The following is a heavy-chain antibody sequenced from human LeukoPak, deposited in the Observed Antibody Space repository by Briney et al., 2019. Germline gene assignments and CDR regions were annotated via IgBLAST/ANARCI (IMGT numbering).Heavy chain of an antibody. Sequence: GSSVNVSYKASGGTFNSYAISWVRQAPGKGLEWMGRIIPILGIANYAQKFQGRVTITADKSTSTAFMELSSLGSEDTAVYYCARDSRGGEYCYYGMDVWGQGTTVTVSS. CDR3: ARDSRGGEYCYYGMDV. CDR2: IIPILGIA. J-gene: IGHJ6*02. CDR1: GGTFNSYA. V-gene: IGHV1-69*04. D-gene: IGHD2-21*01.